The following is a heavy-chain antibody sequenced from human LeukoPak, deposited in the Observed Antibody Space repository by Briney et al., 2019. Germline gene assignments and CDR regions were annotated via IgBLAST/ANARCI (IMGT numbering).Heavy chain of an antibody. CDR1: GYTFTGYY. Sequence: EASVKVCCKASGYTFTGYYMHWVRQAPGQGLEWMGWINPNSDGTNYAQKFQGRVNMTRDTSISTAYMELSRLRSDDTAVYYCARAFPDCGGDCYVMYDCWGQGTLVTVSS. J-gene: IGHJ4*02. V-gene: IGHV1-2*02. CDR3: ARAFPDCGGDCYVMYDC. D-gene: IGHD2-21*02. CDR2: INPNSDGT.